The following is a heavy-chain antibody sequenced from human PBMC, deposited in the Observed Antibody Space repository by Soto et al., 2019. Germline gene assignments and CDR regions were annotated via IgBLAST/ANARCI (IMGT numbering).Heavy chain of an antibody. CDR3: AREGITIFGVVPFDY. Sequence: SETLSLTCTVSGGSISSYYWSWIRQPPGKGLEWIGYIYYSGSTNYNPSLKSRVTISVDTSKNQFSLKLSSVTAADTAVYYCAREGITIFGVVPFDYWGQGTLVTVSS. J-gene: IGHJ4*02. CDR1: GGSISSYY. V-gene: IGHV4-59*12. D-gene: IGHD3-3*01. CDR2: IYYSGST.